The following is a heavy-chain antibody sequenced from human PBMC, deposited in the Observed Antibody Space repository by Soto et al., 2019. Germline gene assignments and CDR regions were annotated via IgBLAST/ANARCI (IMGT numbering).Heavy chain of an antibody. CDR3: ASGREWQPTGWWFYP. CDR1: GYTFTSFA. CDR2: TSPYNGNT. Sequence: QVQLVQSGAEVKKPGASVKVSCKASGYTFTSFAITWVRQAPGQGLEWMGWTSPYNGNTNYAQKFQGRITMTTDTSTSTAYMELRSLISDDTAVYYCASGREWQPTGWWFYPWGEGTLVTVSP. D-gene: IGHD3-3*01. J-gene: IGHJ5*02. V-gene: IGHV1-18*01.